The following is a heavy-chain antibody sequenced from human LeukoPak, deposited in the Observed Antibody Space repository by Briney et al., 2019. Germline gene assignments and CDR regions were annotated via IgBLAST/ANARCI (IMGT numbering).Heavy chain of an antibody. CDR2: ISYDGSNK. CDR1: GFTFSSYA. V-gene: IGHV3-30*04. J-gene: IGHJ4*02. Sequence: GGSLRLSCAASGFTFSSYAMHWVRQAPGKGLEWVAVISYDGSNKYYADSVKGRFTISRDNSKNTLYLQMNSLRAEDTAVYYCAKETDGGYGSFWGQGTLVTVSS. CDR3: AKETDGGYGSF. D-gene: IGHD3-22*01.